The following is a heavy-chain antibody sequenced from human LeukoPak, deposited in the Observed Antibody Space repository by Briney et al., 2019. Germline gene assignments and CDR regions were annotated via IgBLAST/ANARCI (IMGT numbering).Heavy chain of an antibody. Sequence: ASVKVSCKASGYTFISYGITWVRQAPGQGLEWMGWISAHNGYTDYAQNLQGRVTMTTDTSTNTAYMELRSLRSDDTAIYYCARAIILVSYYYYMDVWGKGTTVTVSS. J-gene: IGHJ6*03. CDR1: GYTFISYG. CDR2: ISAHNGYT. CDR3: ARAIILVSYYYYMDV. V-gene: IGHV1-18*01. D-gene: IGHD3-9*01.